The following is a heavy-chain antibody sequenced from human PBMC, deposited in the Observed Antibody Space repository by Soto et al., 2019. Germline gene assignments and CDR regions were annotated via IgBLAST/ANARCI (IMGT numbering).Heavy chain of an antibody. CDR3: AKDYRGARQLVLGY. J-gene: IGHJ4*02. V-gene: IGHV3-30*18. CDR1: GFTFSSYG. Sequence: PGGSLRLSCAASGFTFSSYGMHWVRQAPGKGLEWVAVISYDGSNKYYADSVKGRFTISRDNSKNTLYLQMNSLRAEDTAVYYCAKDYRGARQLVLGYWGQGTLVTVSS. D-gene: IGHD1-1*01. CDR2: ISYDGSNK.